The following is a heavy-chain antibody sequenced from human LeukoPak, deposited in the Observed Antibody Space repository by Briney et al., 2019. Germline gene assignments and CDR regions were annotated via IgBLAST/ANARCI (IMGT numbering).Heavy chain of an antibody. CDR2: IFHGGST. J-gene: IGHJ5*02. V-gene: IGHV4-38-2*02. CDR3: ARGPGVRGVIRFDP. CDR1: GFSISSGHY. Sequence: SETLSLTCSVSGFSISSGHYWGWIRQPPGKGLEWIGSIFHGGSTYYNPSLKSRGSISVDTSKNQFSLKLSSVTAADTAVYYCARGPGVRGVIRFDPWGQGTLVTVSS. D-gene: IGHD3-10*01.